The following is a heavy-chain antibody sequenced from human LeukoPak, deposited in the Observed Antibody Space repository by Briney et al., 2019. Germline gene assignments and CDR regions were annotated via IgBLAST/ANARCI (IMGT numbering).Heavy chain of an antibody. V-gene: IGHV3-74*01. J-gene: IGHJ6*02. Sequence: GGSLRLPCAASGFTFSSYGMHWVRQAPGKGLVWVSRINSDGGATNYADSVKGRFTISRDDAKNTLSLQMNSLRAEDTAVYYCTRDDTYGMDVWGQGTTVTVSS. CDR3: TRDDTYGMDV. D-gene: IGHD3-22*01. CDR1: GFTFSSYG. CDR2: INSDGGAT.